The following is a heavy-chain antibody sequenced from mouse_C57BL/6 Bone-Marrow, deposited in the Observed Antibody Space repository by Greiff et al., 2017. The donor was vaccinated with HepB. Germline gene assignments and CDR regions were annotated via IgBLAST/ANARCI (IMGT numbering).Heavy chain of an antibody. CDR1: GYTFTSYW. J-gene: IGHJ3*01. D-gene: IGHD2-4*01. V-gene: IGHV1-52*01. CDR2: IDPSDSET. CDR3: AREGYDYDEAWFAY. Sequence: QVQLQQPGAELVRPGSSVKLSCKASGYTFTSYWMHWVKQRPIQGLEWIGNIDPSDSETHYNQKFKDKATFTVDKSSSTAYMQLSSLTSDDSAVYYCAREGYDYDEAWFAYWGQGTLVTVSA.